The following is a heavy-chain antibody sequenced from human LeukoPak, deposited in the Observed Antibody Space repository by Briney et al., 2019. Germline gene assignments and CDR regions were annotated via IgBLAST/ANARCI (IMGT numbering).Heavy chain of an antibody. Sequence: GGSLRRTCAASGFTFSNAWMSWVRQAPGKGLEWVGRIKSNTDGGTTDYVAPVKGRFTISRDDSKNTLYLQMNSLKTEDTAVYYCSTKTVVRGVITYYSYYMDVWGKGPSHTVSS. CDR1: GFTFSNAW. V-gene: IGHV3-15*01. CDR2: IKSNTDGGTT. J-gene: IGHJ6*03. D-gene: IGHD3-10*01. CDR3: STKTVVRGVITYYSYYMDV.